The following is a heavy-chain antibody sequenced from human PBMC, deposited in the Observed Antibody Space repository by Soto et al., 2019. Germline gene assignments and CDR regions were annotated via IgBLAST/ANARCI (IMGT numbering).Heavy chain of an antibody. CDR2: IIPIFGTA. D-gene: IGHD2-21*02. J-gene: IGHJ4*02. V-gene: IGHV1-69*13. CDR3: ARDLGNKHFYYFY. CDR1: GGTFSSYA. Sequence: SVKVSCKASGGTFSSYAISWERQAPGQGLEWMGGIIPIFGTANYAQKFQGRVTITADESTSTAYMELSSLRSEDTAVYYCARDLGNKHFYYFYWGQGTLVTVSS.